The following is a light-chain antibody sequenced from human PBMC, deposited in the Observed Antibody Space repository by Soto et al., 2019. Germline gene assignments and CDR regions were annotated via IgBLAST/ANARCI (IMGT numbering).Light chain of an antibody. Sequence: EIVMTQCPATLTMSPGARATLSCRASQSIGSNVAWYQQRPGQVPRLLIYGASTRATGIPDRFSASGSGTEFTLTITGLQSEDSAIYHCQQYDDWPPITFGQGTRLEIK. J-gene: IGKJ5*01. CDR2: GAS. CDR3: QQYDDWPPIT. CDR1: QSIGSN. V-gene: IGKV3-15*01.